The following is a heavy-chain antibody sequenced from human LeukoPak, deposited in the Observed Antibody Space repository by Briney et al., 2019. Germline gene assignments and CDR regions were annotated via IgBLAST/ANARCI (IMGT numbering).Heavy chain of an antibody. V-gene: IGHV3-23*01. D-gene: IGHD3-10*01. J-gene: IGHJ3*02. Sequence: GGSLRLSCAASGFTLSSYAMNWVRQAPGKGLDWVSAISTSGGTTYYADSVKGRFTISRDNSKNTLYLQMNSLSVEDTAVYYCAKDEVLWFGERAFDIWGHGTMVTVSS. CDR3: AKDEVLWFGERAFDI. CDR2: ISTSGGTT. CDR1: GFTLSSYA.